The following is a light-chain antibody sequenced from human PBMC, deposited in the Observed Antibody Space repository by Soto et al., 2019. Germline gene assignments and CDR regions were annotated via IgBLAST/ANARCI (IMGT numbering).Light chain of an antibody. CDR2: AAS. V-gene: IGKV1-39*01. J-gene: IGKJ1*01. CDR1: QTINKY. CDR3: QQSYGSPGA. Sequence: DLHLTQSPSSLSASVGDSVTITCRSSQTINKYLNWYQHRPGKAPKLLIYAASSLQTGVSTRFSGAGAGTFFTLTISNLQLEDVASYYCQQSYGSPGAFGRGTKVEI.